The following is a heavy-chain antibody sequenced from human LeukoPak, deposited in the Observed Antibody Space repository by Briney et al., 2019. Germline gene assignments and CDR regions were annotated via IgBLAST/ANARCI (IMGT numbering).Heavy chain of an antibody. Sequence: GGSLRLSCAASGFTFSDYWMTWVRQAPGKGLEWVANIKQDGSEKYYVDSVKGRFTISRDNAKNSLYLQMNSLKTEDTAVYYCTALLRFLEGLGQYYYYMDVWGRGTTVTVSS. J-gene: IGHJ6*03. V-gene: IGHV3-7*03. CDR3: TALLRFLEGLGQYYYYMDV. CDR1: GFTFSDYW. CDR2: IKQDGSEK. D-gene: IGHD3-3*01.